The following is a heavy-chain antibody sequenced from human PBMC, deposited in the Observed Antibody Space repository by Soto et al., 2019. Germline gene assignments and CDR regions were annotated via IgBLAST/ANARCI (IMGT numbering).Heavy chain of an antibody. Sequence: GGSLRLSCAASGFSFSSYDMYWVRQAPGKGLEWVAAISYDGTKKYYADSVKGRFTLSRDNSKNTLYLQMNSLRAGDTAVYYCAKGSYSGVYSDFDYWGQGSLVTVSS. CDR1: GFSFSSYD. CDR2: ISYDGTKK. V-gene: IGHV3-30*18. D-gene: IGHD1-26*01. J-gene: IGHJ4*02. CDR3: AKGSYSGVYSDFDY.